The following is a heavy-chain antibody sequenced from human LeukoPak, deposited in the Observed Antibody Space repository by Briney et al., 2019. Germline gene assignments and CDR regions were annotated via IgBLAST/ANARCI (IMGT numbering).Heavy chain of an antibody. CDR2: ISSDGRST. CDR3: VRFSNFWSGQEDY. Sequence: GGSLRLSCAASGFTFSTYWMHWVRQAPGKGLVWVSGISSDGRSTTYADSVKGRFTISRDNAKNTLYLQMNSLRAEDTVVYYCVRFSNFWSGQEDYWGQGSLVTVSS. V-gene: IGHV3-74*01. CDR1: GFTFSTYW. J-gene: IGHJ4*02. D-gene: IGHD3-3*01.